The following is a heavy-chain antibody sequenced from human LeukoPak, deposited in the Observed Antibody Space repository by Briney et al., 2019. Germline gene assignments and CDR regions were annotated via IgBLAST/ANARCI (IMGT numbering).Heavy chain of an antibody. CDR3: ARAYYHDSSDYYFPLDY. V-gene: IGHV1-46*01. CDR1: GYTFTSYY. J-gene: IGHJ4*02. Sequence: ASVKVSCKASGYTFTSYYMHWVRQAPGQGLEWMGIINPSGGSTTYAQKFQGRVTMTRDTSTSTVYMELSSLRSEDTAVYYCARAYYHDSSDYYFPLDYWGQGTRVTVSS. D-gene: IGHD3-22*01. CDR2: INPSGGST.